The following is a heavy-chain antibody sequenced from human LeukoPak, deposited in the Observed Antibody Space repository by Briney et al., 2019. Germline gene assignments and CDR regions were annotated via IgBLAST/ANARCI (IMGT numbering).Heavy chain of an antibody. Sequence: SETLSLTCTVSGGSISSSSYYWGWIRQPPGKGLEWIGSIYYSGSTYYNPSLKSRVTISVDTSKNQFSLKLSSVTAADTAVYYCARDAPLGYSSGWYLWSDWFDPWGQGTLVTVYS. V-gene: IGHV4-39*07. J-gene: IGHJ5*02. CDR3: ARDAPLGYSSGWYLWSDWFDP. CDR2: IYYSGST. D-gene: IGHD6-19*01. CDR1: GGSISSSSYY.